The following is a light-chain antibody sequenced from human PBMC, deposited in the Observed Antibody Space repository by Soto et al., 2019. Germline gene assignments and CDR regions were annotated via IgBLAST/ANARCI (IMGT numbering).Light chain of an antibody. J-gene: IGLJ2*01. CDR2: AST. CDR3: QSYYTGLTGHVL. V-gene: IGLV1-40*01. CDR1: SSNIGAGFD. Sequence: QSVMTQPPSVSGAPGQRVTISCSGNSSNIGAGFDVHWYQQLPGAAPKLLIYASTNRPSGVPDRFSGSKSDTSASLAITGLQIDDEAYYYRQSYYTGLTGHVLFGGGPKVTVL.